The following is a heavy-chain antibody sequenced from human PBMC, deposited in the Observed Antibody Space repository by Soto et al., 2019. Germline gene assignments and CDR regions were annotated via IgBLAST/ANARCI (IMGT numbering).Heavy chain of an antibody. CDR2: IRPDSGRT. V-gene: IGHV1-46*01. J-gene: IGHJ4*02. D-gene: IGHD2-2*01. CDR3: ARVAGSPADQRD. CDR1: GYTFTSYY. Sequence: QVLMVQSRAEVKKPGASVKVSCKTSGYTFTSYYVHWVRQAPGRGLEWMGVIRPDSGRTDYAQKFQGRVTMTRDTPTTTVYMDLSSLRSDDTAVYYCARVAGSPADQRDWAQGTLVTVSS.